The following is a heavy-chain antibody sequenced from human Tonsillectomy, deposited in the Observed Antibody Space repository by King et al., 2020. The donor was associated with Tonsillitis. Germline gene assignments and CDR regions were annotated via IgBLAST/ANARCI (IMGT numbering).Heavy chain of an antibody. CDR3: TPLEALGIPDY. Sequence: VQLVESGGGLVQPGGSLKLSCAASGFTFSGSAMHWVRQASGKGLEWVGRIRTKPNSYAASYAASVKGRFTIAKEDLMKTAYLQMNSLKTEDTALYYCTPLEALGIPDYWGQGTLVTVSS. CDR2: IRTKPNSYAA. V-gene: IGHV3-73*02. J-gene: IGHJ4*02. CDR1: GFTFSGSA. D-gene: IGHD7-27*01.